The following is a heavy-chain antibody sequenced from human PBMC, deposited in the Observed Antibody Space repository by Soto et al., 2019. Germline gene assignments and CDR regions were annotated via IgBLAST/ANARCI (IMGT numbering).Heavy chain of an antibody. J-gene: IGHJ5*02. Sequence: LSLTCTVSGDSIDNDDYYWSWIRQPPGKGLEWIGYISNSGSTFHNPSLRGRLSMSIDTSKSQFSLRLTSVTAADTAVYYCARYKVGGSGSYYNAWFDPWGQGTLVTVSS. CDR3: ARYKVGGSGSYYNAWFDP. CDR1: GDSIDNDDYY. V-gene: IGHV4-30-4*01. CDR2: ISNSGST. D-gene: IGHD3-10*01.